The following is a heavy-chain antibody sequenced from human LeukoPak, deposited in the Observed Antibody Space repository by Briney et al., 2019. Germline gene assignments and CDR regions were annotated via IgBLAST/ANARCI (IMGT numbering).Heavy chain of an antibody. CDR3: ARSITMVRGVSTFYYYYYYMDV. J-gene: IGHJ6*03. CDR1: GGTFSSNG. Sequence: ASVKVSCKASGGTFSSNGITWVRQAPGQGLEWMGGFDPEDGETIYAQKFQGRVTMTEDTSTDTAYMELSSLRAEDTAVYYCARSITMVRGVSTFYYYYYYMDVWGKGTTVTISS. D-gene: IGHD3-10*01. V-gene: IGHV1-24*01. CDR2: FDPEDGET.